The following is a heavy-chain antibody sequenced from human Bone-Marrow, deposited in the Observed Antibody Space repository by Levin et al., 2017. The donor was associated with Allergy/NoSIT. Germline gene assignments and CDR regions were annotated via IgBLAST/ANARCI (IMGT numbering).Heavy chain of an antibody. CDR2: INWNSGSV. CDR1: GFSFDDYA. J-gene: IGHJ6*02. Sequence: SCEGSGFSFDDYAMHWVRQVPGKGLEWVAGINWNSGSVAYADSVKGRFTISRDNAKNSLYLQMNSLRLDDTAFYYCARAVSFVIRDYGMDVWGQGTTVIVSS. V-gene: IGHV3-9*01. CDR3: ARAVSFVIRDYGMDV. D-gene: IGHD2-21*01.